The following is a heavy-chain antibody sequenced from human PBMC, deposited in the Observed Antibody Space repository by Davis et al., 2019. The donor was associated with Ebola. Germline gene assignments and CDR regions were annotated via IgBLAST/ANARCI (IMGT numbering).Heavy chain of an antibody. CDR2: ISSSSSYI. D-gene: IGHD3-3*01. V-gene: IGHV3-21*04. CDR1: GFTFSSYS. Sequence: GESLKISCAASGFTFSSYSMNWVRQAPGKGLEWVSSISSSSSYIYYADSVKGRFTISRDNAKNSLYLQMNSLRAEDTAVYYCANQYYDFWSGPHGYWGQGTLVTVSS. J-gene: IGHJ4*02. CDR3: ANQYYDFWSGPHGY.